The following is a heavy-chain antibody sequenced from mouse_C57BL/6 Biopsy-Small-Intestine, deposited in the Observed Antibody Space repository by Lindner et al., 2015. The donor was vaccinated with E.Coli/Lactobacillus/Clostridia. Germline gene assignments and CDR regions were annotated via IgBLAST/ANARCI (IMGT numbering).Heavy chain of an antibody. V-gene: IGHV1S16*01. CDR2: INPSNGGT. Sequence: VQLQESGAELVKPGASVKLSCKASGYTFTSYWMHWMKQRPGQGLEWIGEINPSNGGTNYNEKFKSKATLTVDKSSSTAYMQLSSLTSEDSAVYYCSITGIYYGNYNYAMDYWGQGTSVTVSS. J-gene: IGHJ4*01. D-gene: IGHD2-1*01. CDR1: GYTFTSYW. CDR3: SITGIYYGNYNYAMDY.